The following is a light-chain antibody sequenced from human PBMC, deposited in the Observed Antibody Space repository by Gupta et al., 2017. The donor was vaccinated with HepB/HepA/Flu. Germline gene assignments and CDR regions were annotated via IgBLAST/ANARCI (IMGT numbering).Light chain of an antibody. Sequence: DIQMTQSPSTLSASVADRVTITCRASQSISSWLAWYQQKPGKAPKLLIYKASSLESGVTSRFSGSGSGTEFTLTISSLQPDDFATYYCQQYNSYLCSFGQGTKLEIK. CDR1: QSISSW. V-gene: IGKV1-5*03. CDR2: KAS. CDR3: QQYNSYLCS. J-gene: IGKJ2*04.